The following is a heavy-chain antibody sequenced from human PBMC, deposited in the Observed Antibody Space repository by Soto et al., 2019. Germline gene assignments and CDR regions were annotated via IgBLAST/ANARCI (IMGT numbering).Heavy chain of an antibody. J-gene: IGHJ4*02. CDR2: INAGDGNT. CDR3: ARGGRLTGYYLLLDY. D-gene: IGHD3-9*01. CDR1: GYTFTSYA. V-gene: IGHV1-3*01. Sequence: QVQLVQSGAEVKKPGASVKVSCKASGYTFTSYAIHWVRQAPGQRLEWMGWINAGDGNTKYSQKFQGSVTITRDTIATTSYMQLGSLRSEDTAVDYCARGGRLTGYYLLLDYWGQGTLVTVSS.